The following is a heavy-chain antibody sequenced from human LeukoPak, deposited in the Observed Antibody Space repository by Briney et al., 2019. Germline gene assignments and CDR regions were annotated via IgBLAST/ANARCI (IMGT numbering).Heavy chain of an antibody. CDR3: ARGYSALDY. V-gene: IGHV3-48*02. Sequence: GGSLSLSCAASGFTFSSYSMNGVRGAPGKGLEWVSDISSNHITIYYADPVKGRFTISRDSAKNAMYLQMNSLRDEDTAVYYCARGYSALDYWGQGTLVSVSS. CDR1: GFTFSSYS. CDR2: ISSNHITI. D-gene: IGHD6-13*01. J-gene: IGHJ4*02.